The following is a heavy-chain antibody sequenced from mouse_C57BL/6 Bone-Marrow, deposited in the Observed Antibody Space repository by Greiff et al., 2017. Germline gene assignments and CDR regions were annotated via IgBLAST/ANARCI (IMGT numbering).Heavy chain of an antibody. V-gene: IGHV1-15*01. CDR1: GYTFTDYE. D-gene: IGHD2-2*01. Sequence: VKLMASGAELVRPGASVTLSCKASGYTFTDYEMHWVKQTPVHGLEWIGAIDPETGGTAYNQKFKGKAILTADKSSSPAYMELRSLTSEDSAVYYCTRMEGYDEGFAYWGQGTLVTVSA. J-gene: IGHJ3*01. CDR3: TRMEGYDEGFAY. CDR2: IDPETGGT.